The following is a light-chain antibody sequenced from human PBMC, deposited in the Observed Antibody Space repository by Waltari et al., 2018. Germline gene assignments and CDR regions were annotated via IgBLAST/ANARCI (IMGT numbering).Light chain of an antibody. CDR2: AAS. CDR3: QQYYHTRQIT. J-gene: IGKJ3*01. V-gene: IGKV1-NL1*01. CDR1: PGISNS. Sequence: DIQMTQSPSSLSASVGDRVTITCRASPGISNSLAWYQQKPGKAPKLLLCAASTWESGVPSRFRVSGSGTDYTLTINSLQPEDFATYYCQQYYHTRQITFGPGTKVDFK.